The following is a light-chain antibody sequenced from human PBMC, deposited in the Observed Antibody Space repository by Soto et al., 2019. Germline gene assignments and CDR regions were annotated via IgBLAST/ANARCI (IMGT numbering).Light chain of an antibody. V-gene: IGKV3-15*01. J-gene: IGKJ1*01. CDR1: QTVSSSN. CDR3: QQYNNWPQT. CDR2: GAS. Sequence: PGERATLSCRTSQTVSSSNLAWYQQKPGQAPRLLIYGASTRATGIPARFSGSGSGTEFTLTISSLQSEDFAVYYCQQYNNWPQTFGQGTKVDI.